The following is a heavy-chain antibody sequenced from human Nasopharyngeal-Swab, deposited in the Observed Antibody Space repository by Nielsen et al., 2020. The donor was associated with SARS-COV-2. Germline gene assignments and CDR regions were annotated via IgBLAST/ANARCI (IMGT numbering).Heavy chain of an antibody. J-gene: IGHJ3*02. CDR3: ARDFRELVGAFDI. CDR2: ISSSSSYI. V-gene: IGHV3-21*01. Sequence: VRQAPGKGLEWASSISSSSSYIYYADSVKGRFTISRDNAKNSLYLQMNSLRAEDTAVYYCARDFRELVGAFDIWGQGTMVTVSS. D-gene: IGHD6-13*01.